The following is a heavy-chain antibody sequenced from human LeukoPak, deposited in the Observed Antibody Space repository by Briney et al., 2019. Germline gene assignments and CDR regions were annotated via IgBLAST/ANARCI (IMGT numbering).Heavy chain of an antibody. J-gene: IGHJ4*02. CDR1: GGSISSSSYY. V-gene: IGHV4-39*07. CDR2: IYYSGST. D-gene: IGHD3-16*02. Sequence: SETLSLTCTVSGGSISSSSYYWGWIRQPPGKGLEWIGSIYYSGSTYYNPSLKSRVTISVDTSKNQFSLKLSSVTAADTAVYYCARAQDYVWGSYRYTLDYWGQGTLVTVSS. CDR3: ARAQDYVWGSYRYTLDY.